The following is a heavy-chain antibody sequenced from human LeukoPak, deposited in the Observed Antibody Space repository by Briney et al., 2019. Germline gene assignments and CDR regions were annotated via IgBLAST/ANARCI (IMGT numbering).Heavy chain of an antibody. CDR1: GYSFTSYW. V-gene: IGHV5-51*01. Sequence: GESLKISCKGSGYSFTSYWIGWVRQMPGKGLEGMGIIYPGDSDTRYSPSFQGQVTISADKSISTAYLQWSSLKASDTAMYYCATLPSSSWYYYYYMDVWGKGTTVTVSS. J-gene: IGHJ6*03. CDR3: ATLPSSSWYYYYYMDV. CDR2: IYPGDSDT. D-gene: IGHD6-13*01.